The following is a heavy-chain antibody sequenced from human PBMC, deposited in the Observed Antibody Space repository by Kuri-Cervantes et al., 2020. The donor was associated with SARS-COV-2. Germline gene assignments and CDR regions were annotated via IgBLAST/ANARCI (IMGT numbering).Heavy chain of an antibody. Sequence: GGSLRLSCAASGFTFSSYGMHWVRQAPGKGLEWVAVISYDGSNKYYAYSVKGRFTISRDNSKNTLYLQMNSLRAEDTAVYYCAKALRIVVVPAALGFDYYYGMDVWGQGTTVTVSS. CDR1: GFTFSSYG. J-gene: IGHJ6*02. D-gene: IGHD2-2*01. V-gene: IGHV3-30*18. CDR3: AKALRIVVVPAALGFDYYYGMDV. CDR2: ISYDGSNK.